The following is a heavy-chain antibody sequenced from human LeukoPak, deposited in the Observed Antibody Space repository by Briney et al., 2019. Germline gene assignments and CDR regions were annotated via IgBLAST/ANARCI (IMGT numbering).Heavy chain of an antibody. CDR2: ISGSGGTT. Sequence: GGSLRLSCAASEFTFSNYAMSWVRQAPGKGLEWVSAISGSGGTTYYADSVKGRFTISRDNSRSTLYLQMNSLRAEDTAVYYCTKDYSGVDTGIINWGQGTLVTVSS. J-gene: IGHJ4*02. CDR3: TKDYSGVDTGIIN. V-gene: IGHV3-23*01. CDR1: EFTFSNYA. D-gene: IGHD5-18*01.